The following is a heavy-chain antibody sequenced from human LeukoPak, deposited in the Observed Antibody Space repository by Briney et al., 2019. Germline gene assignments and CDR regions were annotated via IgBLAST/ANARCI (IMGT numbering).Heavy chain of an antibody. J-gene: IGHJ2*01. CDR2: INHSGST. D-gene: IGHD6-19*01. CDR3: ARGGRGSSGWYAVWYFDL. CDR1: GGSFSGYY. V-gene: IGHV4-34*01. Sequence: SETLSLTCAVYGGSFSGYYWSWIRQPPRKGLEWIGEINHSGSTNYNPSLKSRVTISVDTSKNQFSLKLSSVTAADTAVYYCARGGRGSSGWYAVWYFDLWGRGTLVTVSS.